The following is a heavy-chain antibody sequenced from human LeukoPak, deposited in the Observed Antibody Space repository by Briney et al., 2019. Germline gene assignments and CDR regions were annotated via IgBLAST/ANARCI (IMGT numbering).Heavy chain of an antibody. CDR3: ARDPSITAAVPGY. Sequence: ASVKVSCKASGYTFTSYGINWVRQAPGQGLEWMGWISGYNGNTNYAQNLQGRVSMTTDTSTTTAYMELRSLRSDDTAVYYCARDPSITAAVPGYWGQGTLVTVSS. CDR1: GYTFTSYG. D-gene: IGHD6-13*01. CDR2: ISGYNGNT. V-gene: IGHV1-18*01. J-gene: IGHJ4*02.